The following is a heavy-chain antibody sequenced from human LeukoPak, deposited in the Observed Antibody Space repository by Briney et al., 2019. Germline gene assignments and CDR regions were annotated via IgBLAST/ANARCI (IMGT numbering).Heavy chain of an antibody. CDR1: VGTFCSYA. CDR2: IIPIFGTA. D-gene: IGHD3-22*01. J-gene: IGHJ4*02. Sequence: SVKVSCKASVGTFCSYAISWVRHGLRQGLEWMGEIIPIFGTANYAQKLPGSVTLTTDESTSTAYMELRSLRSAYTAVYYCARDVRVGYDSSGYPLDYWGQGTLVTVSS. CDR3: ARDVRVGYDSSGYPLDY. V-gene: IGHV1-69*05.